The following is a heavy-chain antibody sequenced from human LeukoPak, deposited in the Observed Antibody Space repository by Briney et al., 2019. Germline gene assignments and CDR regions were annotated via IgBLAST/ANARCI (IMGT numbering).Heavy chain of an antibody. CDR3: ARGHGITGTTGY. CDR1: GGSISSYY. CDR2: IYYSGST. D-gene: IGHD1-7*01. Sequence: PSETLSLTCTVSGGSISSYYWSWIRQPPGKGLEWIGYIYYSGSTNYNPSLKSRVTISVDTSKNQFSLKLSSVTAADAAVYYCARGHGITGTTGYWGQGTLVTVSS. V-gene: IGHV4-59*01. J-gene: IGHJ4*02.